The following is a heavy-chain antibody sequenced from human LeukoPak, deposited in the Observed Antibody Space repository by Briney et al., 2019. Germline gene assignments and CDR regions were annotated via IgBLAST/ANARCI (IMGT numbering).Heavy chain of an antibody. J-gene: IGHJ5*02. D-gene: IGHD6-19*01. CDR3: VRDLGWYNFDL. V-gene: IGHV3-7*01. Sequence: GGSLRLSCAASGFTFSSYWMTWVRQAPGKGLEWVTHINQAGSDKSYVDSVRARFTISRDNAKKSLYLQLNSLRVEDAAVYYCVRDLGWYNFDLWGQGTLVTVAS. CDR1: GFTFSSYW. CDR2: INQAGSDK.